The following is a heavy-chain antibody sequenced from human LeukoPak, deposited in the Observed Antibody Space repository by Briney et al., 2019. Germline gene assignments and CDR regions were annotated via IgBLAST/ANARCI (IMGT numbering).Heavy chain of an antibody. CDR3: ASDLPAATS. V-gene: IGHV3-21*01. J-gene: IGHJ4*02. CDR2: ISGSSDYI. Sequence: GGSLRLSCAASGFTFSGYSMNWVRQAPGKGLEWVSSISGSSDYIFYADLAKGRFTISRDNAKNSLYLQMNSQRAEDTAVYYCASDLPAATSWGQGTLVTVSS. D-gene: IGHD2-2*01. CDR1: GFTFSGYS.